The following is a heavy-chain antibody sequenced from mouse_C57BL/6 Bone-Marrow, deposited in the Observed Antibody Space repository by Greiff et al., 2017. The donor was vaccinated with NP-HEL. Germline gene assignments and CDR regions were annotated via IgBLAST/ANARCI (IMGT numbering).Heavy chain of an antibody. CDR1: GFTFSSYA. D-gene: IGHD2-5*01. J-gene: IGHJ4*01. CDR3: ARDDYYSNYVAMDY. CDR2: ISDGGSYT. Sequence: EVKLVESGGGLVKPGGSLKLSCAASGFTFSSYAMSWVRQTPEKRLEWVATISDGGSYTYYPDNVKGRFTISRDNAKNNLYLQMSHLKSEDTAMYYCARDDYYSNYVAMDYWGQGTSVTVSS. V-gene: IGHV5-4*01.